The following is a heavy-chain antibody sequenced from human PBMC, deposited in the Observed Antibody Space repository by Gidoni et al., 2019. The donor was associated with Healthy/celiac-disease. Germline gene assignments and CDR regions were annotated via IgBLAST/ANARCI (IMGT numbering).Heavy chain of an antibody. Sequence: EVQLVESVGGLVQPGGSLSLSCAASGFTSSSSEMNWVRQAPGKGLEWVSYISSSGSTIYYADSVKGRFTISRDNAKNSLYLQMNSLRAEDTAVYYCARGGPDIVVVPAPQDYWGQGTLVTVSS. D-gene: IGHD2-2*01. J-gene: IGHJ4*02. V-gene: IGHV3-48*03. CDR3: ARGGPDIVVVPAPQDY. CDR1: GFTSSSSE. CDR2: ISSSGSTI.